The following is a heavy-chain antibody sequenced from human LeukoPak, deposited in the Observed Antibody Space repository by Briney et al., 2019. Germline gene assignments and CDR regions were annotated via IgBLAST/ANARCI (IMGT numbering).Heavy chain of an antibody. D-gene: IGHD4-23*01. Sequence: SETLSLTCTVSGGSISSSSYYWSWIRQPPGKGLEWIGEINHSGSTNYNPSLKSRVTISVDTSKNQFSLKLSSVTAADTAVYYCARGLWRRWLNWGQGTLVTVSS. CDR3: ARGLWRRWLN. J-gene: IGHJ4*02. CDR2: INHSGST. V-gene: IGHV4-39*07. CDR1: GGSISSSSYY.